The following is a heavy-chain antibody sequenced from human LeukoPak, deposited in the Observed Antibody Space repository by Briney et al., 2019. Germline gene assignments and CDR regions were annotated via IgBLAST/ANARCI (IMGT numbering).Heavy chain of an antibody. Sequence: GGSLRLSCAASGFTFSSYGMHWVRQAPGKGLEWVAVIWYDRSNKYYADSVKGRFTISRDNSKNTLYLQMNSLRAEDTAVYYCARFGTRCSSTSCYRNDAFDIWGQGTMVTVSS. CDR3: ARFGTRCSSTSCYRNDAFDI. V-gene: IGHV3-33*01. J-gene: IGHJ3*02. CDR2: IWYDRSNK. CDR1: GFTFSSYG. D-gene: IGHD2-2*01.